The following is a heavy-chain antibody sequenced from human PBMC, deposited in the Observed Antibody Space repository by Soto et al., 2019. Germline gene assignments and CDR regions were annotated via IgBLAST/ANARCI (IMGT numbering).Heavy chain of an antibody. V-gene: IGHV3-15*07. CDR1: GFTFREAW. CDR3: WGSAY. Sequence: EVQLVESGGGLVKPGGSLRVSCAASGFTFREAWMNWVRQAPGKGLEWVGRIKSRPDGGTIEYATPVKGRFISSRDASKNTLYLQMDSLTTEDTAVYYCWGSAYWGQGTLVTVSS. CDR2: IKSRPDGGTI. J-gene: IGHJ4*02. D-gene: IGHD3-16*01.